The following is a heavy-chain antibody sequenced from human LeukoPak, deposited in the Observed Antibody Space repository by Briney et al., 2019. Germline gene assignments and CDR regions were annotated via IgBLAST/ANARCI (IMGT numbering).Heavy chain of an antibody. J-gene: IGHJ4*02. D-gene: IGHD3-9*01. CDR2: IYYSGST. V-gene: IGHV4-39*01. Sequence: SETLSLTCTVSGGSISSSSYYWGWIRQPPGEGLEWIGSIYYSGSTYYNPSLKSRVTISVDTSKNQFSLKLSSVTAADTAVYYCARLRYYWAERYFDWLWGQGTLVTVSS. CDR3: ARLRYYWAERYFDWL. CDR1: GGSISSSSYY.